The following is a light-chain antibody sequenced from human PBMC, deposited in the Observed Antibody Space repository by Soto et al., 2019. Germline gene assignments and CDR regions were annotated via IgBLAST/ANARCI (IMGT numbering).Light chain of an antibody. CDR1: SVDINY. V-gene: IGLV2-8*01. J-gene: IGLJ3*02. CDR3: SSYAGRDTWV. Sequence: QSALTQPPSASGSRGQSVTISCTGTSVDINYVSWFQQHPLKAPKPIICQVTKRPSGVPDRFSGSKSGNTASLTVSGLQDDDEADYYCSSYAGRDTWVFGGGTKLTVL. CDR2: QVT.